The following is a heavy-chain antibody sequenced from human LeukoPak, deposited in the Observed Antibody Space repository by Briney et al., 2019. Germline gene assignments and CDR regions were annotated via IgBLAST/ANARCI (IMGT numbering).Heavy chain of an antibody. D-gene: IGHD5-24*01. J-gene: IGHJ4*02. CDR1: GFTFSSYA. CDR3: ARDSAWEWLPDYYFDY. Sequence: GRSLRLSCAASGFTFSSYAMHWVRQAPGKGLEWVAVISYDGSNKYYADSVKGRCTISRDNSKNTLYLQMNSLRAEDTAVYYCARDSAWEWLPDYYFDYWGQGTLVTVSS. CDR2: ISYDGSNK. V-gene: IGHV3-30-3*01.